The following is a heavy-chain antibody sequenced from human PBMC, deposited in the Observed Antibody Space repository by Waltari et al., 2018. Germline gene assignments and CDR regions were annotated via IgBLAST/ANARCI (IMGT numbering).Heavy chain of an antibody. CDR3: VRPGSSVGWYYFDY. Sequence: QLQLQASGPGLVKPSETLSLTCTVSGASISGRNSFWGWIRQPPGQGLEWIGSISYSGTTYCNPSLKSRVTMSVDTSKNQFSLNLSSVTAADTAVFYCVRPGSSVGWYYFDYWGQGTLVTVSS. J-gene: IGHJ4*02. V-gene: IGHV4-39*01. CDR2: ISYSGTT. CDR1: GASISGRNSF. D-gene: IGHD6-19*01.